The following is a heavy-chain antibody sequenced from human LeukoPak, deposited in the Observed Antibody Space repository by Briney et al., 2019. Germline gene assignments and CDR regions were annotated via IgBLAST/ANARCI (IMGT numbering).Heavy chain of an antibody. D-gene: IGHD2-21*01. CDR3: AGEGRRAGAAFDI. CDR1: GGTFSSYA. CDR2: IIPIFGIA. J-gene: IGHJ3*02. V-gene: IGHV1-69*04. Sequence: GASVKVSCRASGGTFSSYAISWVRQAPGQGLERMGRIIPIFGIANYAQKFQGRVTITADKSTSTAYMELGSLRSEDTAVYYCAGEGRRAGAAFDIWGQGTMVTVSS.